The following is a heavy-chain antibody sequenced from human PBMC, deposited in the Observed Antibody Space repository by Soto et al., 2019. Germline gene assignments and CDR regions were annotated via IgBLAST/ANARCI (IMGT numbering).Heavy chain of an antibody. CDR3: ARRLDYYFDY. J-gene: IGHJ4*02. CDR1: GGSISSGGYS. D-gene: IGHD3-9*01. CDR2: IYHSGST. V-gene: IGHV4-30-2*01. Sequence: SETLSLTCAVSGGSISSGGYSWSWIRQPPGKGLEWIGYIYHSGSTYYNPSLKSRVTISVDRPKNQFSLKLSSVTAADTAVYYCARRLDYYFDYWGQGTLVTAPQ.